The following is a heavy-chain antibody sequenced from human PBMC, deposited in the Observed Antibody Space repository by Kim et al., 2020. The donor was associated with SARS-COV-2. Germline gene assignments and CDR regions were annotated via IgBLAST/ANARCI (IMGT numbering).Heavy chain of an antibody. D-gene: IGHD2-15*01. CDR1: GGPISTSNYT. CDR2: VYYSGST. CDR3: ARRGRVALGDYYYFYMDV. V-gene: IGHV4-39*01. J-gene: IGHJ6*03. Sequence: SETLSLTCSVSGGPISTSNYTWGWVRQPPGKGLQWIGSVYYSGSTYSNPALRRRVTISIDTSKNQFSLELRAVTAADTAVYYCARRGRVALGDYYYFYMDVWGKGTTVTVSS.